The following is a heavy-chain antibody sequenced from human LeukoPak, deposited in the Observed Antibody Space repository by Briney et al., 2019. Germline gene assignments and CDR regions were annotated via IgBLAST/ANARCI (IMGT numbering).Heavy chain of an antibody. D-gene: IGHD5-24*01. V-gene: IGHV3-48*01. CDR1: GFTFSDYS. CDR3: ARDYKYAFDN. J-gene: IGHJ4*02. Sequence: GGSLRLSCAASGFTFSDYSMNWVRQAPGKGLEWISYIGIDSGNTNYADSVKGRFTISGDRAKNSLYLQMNSLRVEDTAVYYCARDYKYAFDNWGQGTLVAVSS. CDR2: IGIDSGNT.